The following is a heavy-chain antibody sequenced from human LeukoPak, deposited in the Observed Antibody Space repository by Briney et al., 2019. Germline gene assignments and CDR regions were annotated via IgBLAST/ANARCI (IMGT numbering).Heavy chain of an antibody. Sequence: GGSLRLSCAASGSTFTYSMNWVRQAPGKGLEWVSYIGSSSGDISYADSVKGRFTISRDNAKNSLHLQMNSLRVEDTAVYYCARAFRRGSSPGQYYFDYWGQGTLVTVSS. V-gene: IGHV3-48*01. CDR1: GSTFTYS. CDR3: ARAFRRGSSPGQYYFDY. J-gene: IGHJ4*02. CDR2: IGSSSGDI. D-gene: IGHD2/OR15-2a*01.